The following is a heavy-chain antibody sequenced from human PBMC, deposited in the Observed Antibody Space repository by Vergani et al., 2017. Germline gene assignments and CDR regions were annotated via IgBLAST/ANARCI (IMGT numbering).Heavy chain of an antibody. D-gene: IGHD3-9*01. J-gene: IGHJ6*02. CDR2: INTNTGNP. Sequence: QVQLVQSGSELKKPGASVKVSCKASGYTFTSYAMNWVRQAPGQGLEWMGWINTNTGNPTYAQGFTGRFVFSLDTSVSTAYLQISSLKAEDTAVYYCGRDKYYDILTGYLGREGMDVWGQGTTVTVSS. CDR3: GRDKYYDILTGYLGREGMDV. CDR1: GYTFTSYA. V-gene: IGHV7-4-1*02.